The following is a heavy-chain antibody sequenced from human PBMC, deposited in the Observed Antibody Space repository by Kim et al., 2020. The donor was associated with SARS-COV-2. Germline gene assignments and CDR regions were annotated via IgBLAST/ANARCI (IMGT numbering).Heavy chain of an antibody. D-gene: IGHD6-6*01. Sequence: ASVKVSCKASGYTFTSYYMHWVRQAPGQGLEWMGIINPSGGSTSYAQKFQGRVTMARDTSTSTVYMELSSLRTEDTAVYYCARRAARPQLGYYGMDVWGQGTTVTGSS. V-gene: IGHV1-46*01. CDR1: GYTFTSYY. J-gene: IGHJ6*02. CDR2: INPSGGST. CDR3: ARRAARPQLGYYGMDV.